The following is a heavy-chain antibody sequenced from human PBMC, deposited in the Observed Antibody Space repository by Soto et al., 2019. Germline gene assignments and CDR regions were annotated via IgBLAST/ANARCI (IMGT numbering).Heavy chain of an antibody. CDR3: ARGGITIFGVVIFDY. J-gene: IGHJ4*02. D-gene: IGHD3-3*01. Sequence: ASVKVSCKASGGTFSSYAISWVRQAHGRGLEWMGGIIPIFGTANYAQKFQGRVTITADKSTSTAYMELSSLRSEDTAVYYCARGGITIFGVVIFDYWGQGTLVTVS. CDR1: GGTFSSYA. V-gene: IGHV1-69*06. CDR2: IIPIFGTA.